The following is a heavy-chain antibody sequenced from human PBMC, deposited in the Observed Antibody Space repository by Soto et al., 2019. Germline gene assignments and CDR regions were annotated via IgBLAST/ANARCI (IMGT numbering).Heavy chain of an antibody. D-gene: IGHD5-12*01. CDR3: AKDGYNFLDY. Sequence: VAVISYDGSNKYYADSVKGRFTISRDNSKNTLYLQMNSLRAEDTAVYYCAKDGYNFLDYWGQGTLVTVSS. V-gene: IGHV3-30*18. CDR2: ISYDGSNK. J-gene: IGHJ4*02.